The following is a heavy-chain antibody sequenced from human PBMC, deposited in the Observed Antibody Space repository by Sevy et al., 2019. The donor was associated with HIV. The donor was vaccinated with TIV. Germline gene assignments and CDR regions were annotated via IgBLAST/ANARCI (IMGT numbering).Heavy chain of an antibody. V-gene: IGHV3-23*01. D-gene: IGHD2-2*01. Sequence: GGSLRLSCAASGFTFSSYAMSWVRQAPGKGLEWVSAISGSGGSTYYADSVKGRFTISRDNSKNTLYLQMNSLRAEDTAVYYCAKAGVVVVPAAMRRKDNCNGTAFWNWGQGTLVTVSS. CDR2: ISGSGGST. CDR3: AKAGVVVVPAAMRRKDNCNGTAFWN. CDR1: GFTFSSYA. J-gene: IGHJ4*02.